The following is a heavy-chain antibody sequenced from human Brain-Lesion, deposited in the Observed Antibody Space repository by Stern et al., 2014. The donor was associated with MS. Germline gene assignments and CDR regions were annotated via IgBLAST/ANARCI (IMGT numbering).Heavy chain of an antibody. CDR2: IFPRDSNT. D-gene: IGHD5-12*01. CDR1: GYLFDDYW. Sequence: EVQLVQSGAEVKKPGESLKISCEASGYLFDDYWIGWVRQMSGRGLELVAIIFPRDSNTRYSPSVQGQVTIPADNPTSPAYLQWSTLKASDPAMYYCARSPAAPSGYDRFDYWGQGALVTVSS. J-gene: IGHJ4*02. CDR3: ARSPAAPSGYDRFDY. V-gene: IGHV5-51*04.